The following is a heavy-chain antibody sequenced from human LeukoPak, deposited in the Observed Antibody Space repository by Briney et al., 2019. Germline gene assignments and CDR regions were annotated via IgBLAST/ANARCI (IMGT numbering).Heavy chain of an antibody. Sequence: SVKVSCKASGGTFSSYAIGWVRQAPGQGLGWMGRIIPIFGTANYAQKFQGRVTITTDESTSTAYMELSSLRSEDTAVYYCASWGLTVTYFQHWGQGTLVTVSS. V-gene: IGHV1-69*05. D-gene: IGHD4-17*01. J-gene: IGHJ1*01. CDR1: GGTFSSYA. CDR3: ASWGLTVTYFQH. CDR2: IIPIFGTA.